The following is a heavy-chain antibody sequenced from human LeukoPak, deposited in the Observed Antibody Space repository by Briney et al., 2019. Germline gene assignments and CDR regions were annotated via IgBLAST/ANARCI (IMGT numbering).Heavy chain of an antibody. CDR2: INPNSGGT. D-gene: IGHD3-22*01. V-gene: IGHV1-2*02. CDR1: GYTFTGYY. Sequence: ASVKVSCKASGYTFTGYYMHWVRPAPGQGLEWMGWINPNSGGTNYAQKFQGRVTMTRDTSISTAYMELSRPRSDDTAVYYCARAFVYYYDSSGHYYPSWFDPWGQGTLVTVSS. J-gene: IGHJ5*02. CDR3: ARAFVYYYDSSGHYYPSWFDP.